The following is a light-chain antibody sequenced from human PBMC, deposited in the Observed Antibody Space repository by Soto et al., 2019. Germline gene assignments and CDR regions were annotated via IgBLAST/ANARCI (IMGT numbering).Light chain of an antibody. Sequence: DIVMTQSPLSLPVTPGEPASISCRSSQSLLHSNGYTYLDWYLQKPGQSPQLLIYLGSNRASGVPDRFSGSGSGTDFTLKISRVEAEDVGVYYCMQALQTPQITFGQGTRLEIK. V-gene: IGKV2-28*01. CDR3: MQALQTPQIT. CDR1: QSLLHSNGYTY. CDR2: LGS. J-gene: IGKJ5*01.